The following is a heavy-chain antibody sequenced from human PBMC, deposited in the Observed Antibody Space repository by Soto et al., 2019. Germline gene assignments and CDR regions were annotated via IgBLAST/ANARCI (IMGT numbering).Heavy chain of an antibody. Sequence: GGSLRLSCAASGFTFSSYSMNWVRQAPGKGLEWVSYISSSSSTIYYADSVKGRFTISRDNAKNSLYLQMNSLRAEDTAVYYCARVGESSTSCYGCPFDYWGQGTLVTVSS. CDR3: ARVGESSTSCYGCPFDY. D-gene: IGHD2-2*01. CDR2: ISSSSSTI. CDR1: GFTFSSYS. J-gene: IGHJ4*02. V-gene: IGHV3-48*01.